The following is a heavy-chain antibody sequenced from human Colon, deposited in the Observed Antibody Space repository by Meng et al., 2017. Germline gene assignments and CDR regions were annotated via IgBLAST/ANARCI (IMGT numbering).Heavy chain of an antibody. CDR2: IDHFGIS. D-gene: IGHD4-17*01. CDR3: ATGLRHGDWFDP. Sequence: QLQSHQGGAGLVQPSETLSLTRAVSGGSVSGFYWSLIRQPPRKGLELIGDIDHFGISNYNSSLKGRLTMSVDTSKKQISLTLTSVTAADTAVYYCATGLRHGDWFDPWGPGTLVTVSS. V-gene: IGHV4-34*01. J-gene: IGHJ5*02. CDR1: GGSVSGFY.